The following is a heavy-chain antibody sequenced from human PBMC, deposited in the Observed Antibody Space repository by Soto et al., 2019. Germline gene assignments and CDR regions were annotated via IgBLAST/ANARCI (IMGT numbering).Heavy chain of an antibody. J-gene: IGHJ6*02. CDR1: GFTFSSYA. V-gene: IGHV3-23*01. CDR2: ISGSGGST. D-gene: IGHD2-15*01. CDR3: GRTDIVASPAIRKNKYGMDV. Sequence: GGSLRLSCAASGFTFSSYAMSWVRQAPGKGLEWVSAISGSGGSTYYADSVKGRFTISRDNSKNALYLQMNSLRAEDTAVYYCGRTDIVASPAIRKNKYGMDVWGQGTTVTVSS.